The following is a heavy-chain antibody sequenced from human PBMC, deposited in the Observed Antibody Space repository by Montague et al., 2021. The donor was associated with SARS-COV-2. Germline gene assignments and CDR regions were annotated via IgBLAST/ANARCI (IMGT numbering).Heavy chain of an antibody. CDR2: MYYDGSP. CDR1: GGSISIYY. Sequence: SETLSLTCTVSGGSISIYYWSWIRQPAGKGLEWIGYMYYDGSPKXNPSRRGRVTISVDKSKNQCSLKLSSVTAADTAVYHCATDYGSGSYFDYWGQGSLVTVSS. CDR3: ATDYGSGSYFDY. D-gene: IGHD3-10*01. V-gene: IGHV4-59*01. J-gene: IGHJ4*02.